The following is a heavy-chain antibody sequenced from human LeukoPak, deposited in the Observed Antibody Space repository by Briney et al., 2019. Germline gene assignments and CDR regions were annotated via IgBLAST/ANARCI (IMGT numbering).Heavy chain of an antibody. CDR2: MNPNSGNT. CDR3: ARDYFGSRSSSFDP. D-gene: IGHD3-10*01. CDR1: GYTFTSYG. J-gene: IGHJ5*02. V-gene: IGHV1-8*02. Sequence: ASVKVSCKASGYTFTSYGISWVRRATGQGLEWLGWMNPNSGNTGYAQNFQGRVTMTRDTSISTAYMELSSLRSEDTAVYYCARDYFGSRSSSFDPWGQGTLVTVSS.